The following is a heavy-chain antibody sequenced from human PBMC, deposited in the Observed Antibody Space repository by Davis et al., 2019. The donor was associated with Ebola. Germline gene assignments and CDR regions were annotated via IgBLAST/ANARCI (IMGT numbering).Heavy chain of an antibody. CDR1: GGSFSSHP. Sequence: SVKVSCKTSGGSFSSHPISWVRQAPRQGLEWMGGIIPIFDIPHYAQKFQGRITITADASTSTAYMELSSLRSEDTATYFCARNFDGGNYYFDYWAREPRSPSP. J-gene: IGHJ4*02. V-gene: IGHV1-69*13. D-gene: IGHD3-9*01. CDR2: IIPIFDIP. CDR3: ARNFDGGNYYFDY.